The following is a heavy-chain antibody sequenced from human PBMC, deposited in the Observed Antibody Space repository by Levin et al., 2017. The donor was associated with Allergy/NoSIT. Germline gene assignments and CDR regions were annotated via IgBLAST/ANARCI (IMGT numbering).Heavy chain of an antibody. V-gene: IGHV4-34*01. CDR3: ARESALRYFDWLQSPRYYFDY. D-gene: IGHD3-9*01. CDR2: INHSGST. Sequence: SETLSLTCAVYGGSFSGYYWSWIRQPPGKGLEWIGEINHSGSTNYNPSLKSRVTISVDTSKNQFSLKLSSVTAADTAVYYCARESALRYFDWLQSPRYYFDYWGQGTLVTVSS. J-gene: IGHJ4*02. CDR1: GGSFSGYY.